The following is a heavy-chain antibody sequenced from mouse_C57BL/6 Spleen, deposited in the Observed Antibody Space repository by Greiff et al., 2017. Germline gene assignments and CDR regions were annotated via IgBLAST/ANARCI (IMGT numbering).Heavy chain of an antibody. CDR3: ATTFYGYNGYFDV. D-gene: IGHD2-9*01. J-gene: IGHJ1*03. CDR1: GFTFGSYT. CDR2: ISGGGGNT. Sequence: EVHLVESGGGLVKPGGSLKLSCAASGFTFGSYTMSWVRQTPEKRLEWVATISGGGGNTYYPDSVKGRFTISRDNAKNTLYLQMSSLRSEDTALYYCATTFYGYNGYFDVWGTGTTVTVSS. V-gene: IGHV5-9*01.